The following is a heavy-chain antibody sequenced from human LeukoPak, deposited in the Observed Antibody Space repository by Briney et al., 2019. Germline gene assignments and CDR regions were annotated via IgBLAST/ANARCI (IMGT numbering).Heavy chain of an antibody. J-gene: IGHJ4*02. CDR1: GFTFSSYA. D-gene: IGHD3-3*01. CDR3: AKEESITIFGVASYYFDY. CDR2: ISGSGGST. V-gene: IGHV3-23*01. Sequence: PGGPLRLSCAASGFTFSSYAMSWVRQAPGKGLEWVPAISGSGGSTYYADSVKGRFTISRDNSKNTLYLQMNSLRAEDTAVYYCAKEESITIFGVASYYFDYWGQGTLVTVSS.